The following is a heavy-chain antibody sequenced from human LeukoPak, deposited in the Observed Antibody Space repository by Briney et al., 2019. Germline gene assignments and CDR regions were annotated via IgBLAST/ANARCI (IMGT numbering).Heavy chain of an antibody. CDR1: GFTFSSYW. Sequence: SGGSLRLSCAASGFTFSSYWMHWVRPVPGKGLVWVSRINSDGSSTSYADSVKGRFTISRDNAKNTLYLQMNSLRAEDTAVYYCARPTAYDFWSGSLDYWGQGTLVTVSS. V-gene: IGHV3-74*01. CDR3: ARPTAYDFWSGSLDY. J-gene: IGHJ4*02. CDR2: INSDGSST. D-gene: IGHD3-3*01.